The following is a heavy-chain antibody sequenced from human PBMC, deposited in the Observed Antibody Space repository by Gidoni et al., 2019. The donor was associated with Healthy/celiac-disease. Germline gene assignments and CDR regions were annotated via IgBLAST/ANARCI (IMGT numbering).Heavy chain of an antibody. CDR1: GFTFSSYA. CDR2: ISGSGGST. V-gene: IGHV3-23*01. Sequence: VQLLESGGGLVQPGVSLRLSCAASGFTFSSYAISWVRQAPGKWLGWGAAISGSGGSTYYADSVKGRFTISRDNSKNTLYLKMNSLRAEDTAVYYCAKGYSLGGRGVFDYWGQGTLVTVSS. J-gene: IGHJ4*02. CDR3: AKGYSLGGRGVFDY. D-gene: IGHD2-15*01.